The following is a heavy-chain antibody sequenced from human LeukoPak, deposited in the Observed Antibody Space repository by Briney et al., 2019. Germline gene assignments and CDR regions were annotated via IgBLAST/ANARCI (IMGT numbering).Heavy chain of an antibody. CDR3: ASRGGGYFDY. V-gene: IGHV4-39*01. Sequence: SETLSLTCTVSGGSISSSSYYWGWIRQPPGQGLEWIVSIYYSGSTYYNPSLKSRVTISVDTSKNQFSLKLSSVTAADTAVYYCASRGGGYFDYWGQGTLVTVSS. J-gene: IGHJ4*02. CDR2: IYYSGST. D-gene: IGHD3-10*01. CDR1: GGSISSSSYY.